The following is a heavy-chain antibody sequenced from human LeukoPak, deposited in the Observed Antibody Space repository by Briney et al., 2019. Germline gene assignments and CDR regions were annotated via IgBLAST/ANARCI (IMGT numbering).Heavy chain of an antibody. CDR1: GFSFRSYG. V-gene: IGHV3-30*18. Sequence: GGSLRLSCAASGFSFRSYGMHWVRQAPGKGLEWVAVISYDGSNKYYADSVKGRFTISRDNSKNTLYLQMNSLRAEDTAVYYCAKDRYDYVWGSYRYFDYWGQGTLVTVSS. J-gene: IGHJ4*02. CDR2: ISYDGSNK. D-gene: IGHD3-16*02. CDR3: AKDRYDYVWGSYRYFDY.